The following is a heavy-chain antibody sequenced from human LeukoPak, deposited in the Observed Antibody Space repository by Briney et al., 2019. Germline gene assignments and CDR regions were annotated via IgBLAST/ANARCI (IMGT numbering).Heavy chain of an antibody. V-gene: IGHV4-34*01. J-gene: IGHJ4*02. CDR2: INHSGST. CDR3: VLDYYDSSGYRFDY. D-gene: IGHD3-22*01. Sequence: PSETLSLTCAVYGGSFSGYYWSWIRQPPGKGLEWIGEINHSGSTNYNPSLKSRVTISVDTSKNQFSLELSSVTAADTAVYYCVLDYYDSSGYRFDYWGQGTLLTVSS. CDR1: GGSFSGYY.